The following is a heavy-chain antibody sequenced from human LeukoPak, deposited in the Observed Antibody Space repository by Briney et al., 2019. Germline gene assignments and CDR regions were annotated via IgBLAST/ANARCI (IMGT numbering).Heavy chain of an antibody. Sequence: ASVKVSCKASGYTFTGYYMHWVRQAPGQRLEWMGWFNAGNGNTKYSQKFQGRVTITRDTSAGTAYMELSSLRSEDTAVYYCARGSGSYYLYWGQGTLVTVSS. D-gene: IGHD1-26*01. V-gene: IGHV1-3*01. CDR1: GYTFTGYY. J-gene: IGHJ4*02. CDR3: ARGSGSYYLY. CDR2: FNAGNGNT.